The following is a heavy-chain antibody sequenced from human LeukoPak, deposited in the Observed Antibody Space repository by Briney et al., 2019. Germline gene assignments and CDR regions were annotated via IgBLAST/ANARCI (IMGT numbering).Heavy chain of an antibody. Sequence: ASAKVSCKASGYTFTSYDINWVRQATGQGLEWMGWMNPNSGNTGYAQKFQGRVTMTRNTSISTAYMELSSLRSEDTAVYYCARGPTYYYGSGSYSLFDYWGQGTLVTVSS. J-gene: IGHJ4*02. CDR1: GYTFTSYD. CDR2: MNPNSGNT. V-gene: IGHV1-8*01. CDR3: ARGPTYYYGSGSYSLFDY. D-gene: IGHD3-10*01.